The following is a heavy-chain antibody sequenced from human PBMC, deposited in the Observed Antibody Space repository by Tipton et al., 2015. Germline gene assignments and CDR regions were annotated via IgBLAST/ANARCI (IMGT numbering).Heavy chain of an antibody. J-gene: IGHJ6*02. CDR3: ARDLEHGMDV. Sequence: TLSLTCAVSGGSISSSNWWTWVRQPPGKGLEWIGYISYTDGAHYNPALKSRVTISVDTSKNQFSLTLNSVAAADTAVYYCARDLEHGMDVWGHGTTVTVSS. V-gene: IGHV4-4*02. CDR1: GGSISSSNW. D-gene: IGHD5-24*01. CDR2: ISYTDGA.